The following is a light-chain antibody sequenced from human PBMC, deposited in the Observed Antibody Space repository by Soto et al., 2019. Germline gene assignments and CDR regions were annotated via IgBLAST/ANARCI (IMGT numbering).Light chain of an antibody. V-gene: IGLV2-14*01. Sequence: QSALTQPASVSGSLGQSITISCTGTSSDVGAYNYVSWYQQHPGEAPKVMIFEVGNRPSGVSNRFSGSKSGNTASLTISGLQTEDEADYYCSSYTTSSIYVFGTGTKVTVL. CDR3: SSYTTSSIYV. CDR1: SSDVGAYNY. J-gene: IGLJ1*01. CDR2: EVG.